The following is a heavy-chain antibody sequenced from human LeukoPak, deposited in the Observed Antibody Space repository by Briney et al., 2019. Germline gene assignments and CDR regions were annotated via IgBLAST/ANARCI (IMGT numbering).Heavy chain of an antibody. Sequence: RASVKVSCKASGGTFSSYAISWVRQAPGQGLEWMGWISAYNGNTNYAQKLQGRVTMTTDTSTSTAYMELRSLRSDDTAVYYCARVVLGYCSGGSCYPPSNWGQGTLVTVSS. CDR1: GGTFSSYA. V-gene: IGHV1-18*01. D-gene: IGHD2-15*01. J-gene: IGHJ4*02. CDR2: ISAYNGNT. CDR3: ARVVLGYCSGGSCYPPSN.